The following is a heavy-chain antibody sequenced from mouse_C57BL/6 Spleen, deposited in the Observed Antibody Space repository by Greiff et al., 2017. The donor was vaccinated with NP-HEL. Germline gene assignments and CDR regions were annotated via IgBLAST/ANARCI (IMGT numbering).Heavy chain of an antibody. CDR2: INPNTGGT. D-gene: IGHD1-1*01. CDR1: GYTFTDYN. Sequence: EVQLQQSGPELVKPGASVKIPCKASGYTFTDYNMDWVKQSHGKSLEWIGDINPNTGGTIYNQKFKGKATLTVDKSSSTAYMELRSLTSEDTAVYYCARSPYYYGSSPHFDYWGQGTTLTVSS. J-gene: IGHJ2*01. V-gene: IGHV1-18*01. CDR3: ARSPYYYGSSPHFDY.